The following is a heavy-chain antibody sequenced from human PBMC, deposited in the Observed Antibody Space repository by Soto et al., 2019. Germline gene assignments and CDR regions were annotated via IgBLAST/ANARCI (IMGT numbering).Heavy chain of an antibody. CDR1: GFTFVDYA. CDR2: IRSKAYGGTT. V-gene: IGHV3-49*03. D-gene: IGHD2-15*01. J-gene: IGHJ5*02. Sequence: GGSLRLSCTASGFTFVDYAMGWFRQAPGKGLEWVGFIRSKAYGGTTEYAASVKGRFTISRDDSKSIAYLQMNSLKTEDTAVYYCQEYCSGGSCYSDWFDPWGQGTLVTVSS. CDR3: QEYCSGGSCYSDWFDP.